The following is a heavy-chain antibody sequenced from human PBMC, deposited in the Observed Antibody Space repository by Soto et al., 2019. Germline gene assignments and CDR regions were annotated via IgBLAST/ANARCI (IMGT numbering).Heavy chain of an antibody. Sequence: GASVKVSCKASGSTFTNYYIHWVRQAPGQGLEWMGWINPNSGGTTYAQRFQGRVTMTSDTSISTAYMELSRLRSDDTAIYHCATVPPRPNWLDPWGQGTLVTVYS. CDR1: GSTFTNYY. J-gene: IGHJ5*02. V-gene: IGHV1-2*02. CDR3: ATVPPRPNWLDP. CDR2: INPNSGGT.